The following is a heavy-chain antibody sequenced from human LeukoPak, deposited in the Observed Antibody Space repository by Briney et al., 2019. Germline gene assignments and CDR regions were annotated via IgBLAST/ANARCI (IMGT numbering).Heavy chain of an antibody. Sequence: PSETLSLTCAVSGGSISSGGYSWSWIRQPPGKGLEWIGYIYHSGSTYYNPSLKSRVTISVDRSKNQFSLKLSSVTAADTAVYYCARYPYGSGSSFNWFDPWGQGTLVTVSS. V-gene: IGHV4-30-2*01. CDR3: ARYPYGSGSSFNWFDP. D-gene: IGHD3-10*01. CDR2: IYHSGST. CDR1: GGSISSGGYS. J-gene: IGHJ5*02.